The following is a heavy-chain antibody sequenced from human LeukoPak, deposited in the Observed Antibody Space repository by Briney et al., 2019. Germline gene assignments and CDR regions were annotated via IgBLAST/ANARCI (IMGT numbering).Heavy chain of an antibody. Sequence: GGSLRLSCAASGFTFSSYAMHWVRQAPGKGLEGVAVISYDGSNKYYADSVKGRFTISRDNSKNTLYLQMNSLRAEDTAVYYCARSLWLFSYYGMDVWGQGTTVTVSS. V-gene: IGHV3-30-3*01. CDR1: GFTFSSYA. CDR3: ARSLWLFSYYGMDV. J-gene: IGHJ6*02. CDR2: ISYDGSNK. D-gene: IGHD3-22*01.